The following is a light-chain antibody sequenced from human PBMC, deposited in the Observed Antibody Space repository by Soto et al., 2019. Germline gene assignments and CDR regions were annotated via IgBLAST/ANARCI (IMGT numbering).Light chain of an antibody. CDR2: YDD. J-gene: IGLJ2*01. CDR1: SSNIGNNA. V-gene: IGLV1-36*01. Sequence: QSVLTQPPSVSEAPRQRVTISCSGSSSNIGNNAVNWYQQLPGKAPKLLIYYDDLLPSGVSDRFSGSKSGTSASLAISGLQSVDQADYYCAAWDDSLNGLVVFGGGTKLTVL. CDR3: AAWDDSLNGLVV.